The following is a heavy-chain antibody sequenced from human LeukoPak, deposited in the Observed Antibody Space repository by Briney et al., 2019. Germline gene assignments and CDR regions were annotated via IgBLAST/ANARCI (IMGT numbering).Heavy chain of an antibody. CDR3: TSGDWFDP. CDR1: GFTFSSYA. V-gene: IGHV3-23*01. Sequence: GRSLRLSCATSGFTFSSYAMSWVRQAPGKGLEWVSTISGSGGSTYYADSVKGRFTISRDNSKNTLYLLMSSLRAEDTAVYYATSGDWFDPWGQGTLVTVSS. J-gene: IGHJ5*02. D-gene: IGHD2-2*01. CDR2: ISGSGGST.